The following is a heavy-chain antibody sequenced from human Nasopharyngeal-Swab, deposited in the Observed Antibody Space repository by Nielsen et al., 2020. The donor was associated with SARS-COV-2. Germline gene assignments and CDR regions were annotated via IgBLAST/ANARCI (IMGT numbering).Heavy chain of an antibody. CDR1: GFTFSSYA. CDR2: ISYDGSNK. V-gene: IGHV3-30*18. Sequence: GGSLRLSCAASGFTFSSYAMSWVRQAPGKGLEWVAVISYDGSNKYYADSVKGRFTVSRDNSKNTLYLQMNSLRAEDTAVYYCAKGLGYDYVWGSYRHWGQGTLVTVSS. J-gene: IGHJ4*02. D-gene: IGHD3-16*02. CDR3: AKGLGYDYVWGSYRH.